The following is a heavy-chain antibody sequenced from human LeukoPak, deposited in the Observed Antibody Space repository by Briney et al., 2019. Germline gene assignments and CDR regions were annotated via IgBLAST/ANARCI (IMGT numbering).Heavy chain of an antibody. Sequence: ASVKVSCKAPGYTFISYEIHWVRQATGQGLEWMGWINPNSGNTRYVQKFQGRVTFTRDTSRGTAYMELSSLRSEDTAIYYCARGASRSFDYWGQGTLLTVSP. D-gene: IGHD6-6*01. V-gene: IGHV1-8*03. CDR1: GYTFISYE. J-gene: IGHJ4*02. CDR2: INPNSGNT. CDR3: ARGASRSFDY.